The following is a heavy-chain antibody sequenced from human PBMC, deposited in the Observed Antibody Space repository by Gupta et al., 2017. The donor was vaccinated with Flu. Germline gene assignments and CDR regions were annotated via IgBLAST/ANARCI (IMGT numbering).Heavy chain of an antibody. CDR3: ARVSPDNWNYSFDY. V-gene: IGHV3-13*04. J-gene: IGHJ4*02. CDR1: GFTFSSYD. Sequence: EVQLVESGGGLVQPGGSLRLSCAASGFTFSSYDMHWVRQATGKGLEWVSAIGTAGDTYYPGSVKGRFTISRENAKNSLYLQMNSLRAGDTAVYYCARVSPDNWNYSFDYWGQGTLVTVSS. D-gene: IGHD1-7*01. CDR2: IGTAGDT.